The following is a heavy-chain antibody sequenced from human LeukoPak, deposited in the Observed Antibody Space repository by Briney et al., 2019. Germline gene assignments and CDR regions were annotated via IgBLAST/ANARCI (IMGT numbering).Heavy chain of an antibody. CDR1: GFIVNTNY. CDR2: IYSGGST. V-gene: IGHV3-53*01. CDR3: ARDTWAYYMDV. J-gene: IGHJ6*03. Sequence: GGSLRLSCAASGFIVNTNYMSWVRQAPGKGLEWVSVIYSGGSTYYADSVKGRFTISRDNSKNTLYLQMNSLRAEDTAVYYCARDTWAYYMDVWGKGTTVTISS. D-gene: IGHD2/OR15-2a*01.